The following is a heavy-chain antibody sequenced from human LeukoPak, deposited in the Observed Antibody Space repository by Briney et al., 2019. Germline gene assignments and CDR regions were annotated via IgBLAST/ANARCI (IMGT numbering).Heavy chain of an antibody. Sequence: GGSLRLSCAASGFTFDDYAMHWVRQAPGKGLEWVSGISWNSGSIGYADSVKGRFTISRDNAKNSLYLQMNSLRAEGTAVYYCARARRTFDYWGQGTLVTVSS. CDR3: ARARRTFDY. CDR1: GFTFDDYA. J-gene: IGHJ4*02. CDR2: ISWNSGSI. V-gene: IGHV3-9*01.